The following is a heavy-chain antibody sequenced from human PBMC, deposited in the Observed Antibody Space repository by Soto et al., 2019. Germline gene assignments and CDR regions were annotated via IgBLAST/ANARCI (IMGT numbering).Heavy chain of an antibody. CDR2: MNPNSGNT. V-gene: IGHV1-8*01. CDR1: GYTFTSYD. CDR3: ARDGSLYSSQHYYGMDV. J-gene: IGHJ6*02. D-gene: IGHD6-13*01. Sequence: QVQLVQSGAEVKKPGASVKVSCKASGYTFTSYDINWVRQATGQGLEWMGWMNPNSGNTGYAQKFQGRVTMTRNTSISTAYMELSSLRSEDTAVYYCARDGSLYSSQHYYGMDVWGQGTTVTVSS.